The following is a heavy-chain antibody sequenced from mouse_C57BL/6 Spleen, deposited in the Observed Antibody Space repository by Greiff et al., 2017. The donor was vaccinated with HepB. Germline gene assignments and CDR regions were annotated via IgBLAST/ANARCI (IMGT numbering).Heavy chain of an antibody. V-gene: IGHV5-4*01. D-gene: IGHD3-2*02. CDR3: ARDRGSSGSFDD. CDR2: ISDGGSYT. J-gene: IGHJ2*01. CDR1: GFTFSSYA. Sequence: EVMLVESGGGLVKPGGSLKLSCAASGFTFSSYAMSWVRQTPEKRLEWVATISDGGSYTYYPDNVKGRFTISKDNAKNNLYLQMSHLKSEDTAMYYCARDRGSSGSFDDWGQGTTLTVSS.